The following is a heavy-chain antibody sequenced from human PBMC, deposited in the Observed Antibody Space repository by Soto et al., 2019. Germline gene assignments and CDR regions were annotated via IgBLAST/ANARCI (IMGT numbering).Heavy chain of an antibody. CDR2: IRSKANSYAT. V-gene: IGHV3-73*01. CDR3: TRHDEDSSGYYRRYYGMDV. D-gene: IGHD3-22*01. CDR1: GFTFSGSA. Sequence: EVQLVESGGGLVQPGGSLKLSCAASGFTFSGSAMHWVRQASGKGLEWVGRIRSKANSYATAYAASVKGRFTISRDDSKNTAYLQMNSLKTEDTAVYYCTRHDEDSSGYYRRYYGMDVWGQGTTVTVSS. J-gene: IGHJ6*02.